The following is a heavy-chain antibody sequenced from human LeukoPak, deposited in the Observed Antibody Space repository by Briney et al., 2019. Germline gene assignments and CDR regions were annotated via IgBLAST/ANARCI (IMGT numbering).Heavy chain of an antibody. CDR2: ISPSDGST. D-gene: IGHD4-17*01. CDR1: GYTFTSYY. CDR3: VRTYGDYPNYYFDY. V-gene: IGHV1-46*01. Sequence: GASVKVSCKASGYTFTSYYIHWVRQAPGQGLEWMGIISPSDGSTSYAQKFQGRVTMTRDTSTSTVYMELRSLRSEDTAVYYCVRTYGDYPNYYFDYWGQGTLVTVSS. J-gene: IGHJ4*02.